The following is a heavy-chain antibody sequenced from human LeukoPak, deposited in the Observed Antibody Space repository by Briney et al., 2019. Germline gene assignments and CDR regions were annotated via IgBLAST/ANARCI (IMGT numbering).Heavy chain of an antibody. V-gene: IGHV3-30*18. CDR3: AKAYRGYQLLYYFDY. CDR2: ISYDGSNT. D-gene: IGHD5-12*01. CDR1: GFIFTTYA. Sequence: GGSLRLSCAASGFIFTTYAMHWVRQAPGKGLEWVAVISYDGSNTYYADSVKGRFTISRDNYKNTLYLQMNSLRTEDTAVYYCAKAYRGYQLLYYFDYWGQGTLVTVSS. J-gene: IGHJ4*02.